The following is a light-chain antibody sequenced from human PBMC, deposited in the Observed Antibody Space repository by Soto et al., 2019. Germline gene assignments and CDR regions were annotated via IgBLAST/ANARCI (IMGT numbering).Light chain of an antibody. CDR1: QSVSNNY. CDR3: QQYGSSGT. CDR2: GAS. V-gene: IGKV3-20*01. Sequence: EMVLTQSPGTLSLSPGERSTLSFGASQSVSNNYLAWYQQKPGQAPRLLIYGASNRATGIPDRFSGSGSGTDFTLTISRLEPEDFAVYYCQQYGSSGTFGQGTKVDIK. J-gene: IGKJ1*01.